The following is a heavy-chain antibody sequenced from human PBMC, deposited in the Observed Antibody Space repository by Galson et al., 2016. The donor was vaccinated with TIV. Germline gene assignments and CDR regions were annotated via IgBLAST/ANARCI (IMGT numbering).Heavy chain of an antibody. V-gene: IGHV5-10-1*01. CDR2: IDLSDSYT. CDR1: GHRFTSKW. CDR3: ATSRDIESLLEIYGMDV. Sequence: QSGAEVKKPGESLRISCKGSGHRFTSKWISWVRQMPGKGLEWMGKIDLSDSYTNYSPSFQGHVTLSVGKSISTAYLQWSSLRASDTAMYYCATSRDIESLLEIYGMDVWGQGTTVTGSS. J-gene: IGHJ6*02. D-gene: IGHD3-3*01.